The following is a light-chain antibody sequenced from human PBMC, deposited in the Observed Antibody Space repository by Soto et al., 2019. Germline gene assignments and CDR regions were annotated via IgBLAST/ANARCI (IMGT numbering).Light chain of an antibody. CDR3: ASYTSARIRV. V-gene: IGLV2-14*03. CDR1: SSDIGAYNS. Sequence: QSALTQPASVSASPGQSITISCTGTSSDIGAYNSVSWYQQHPGKAPQLMIYDVSYRPSGISSRFSGSKSGNTASLTISGLQADDDAVYYCASYTSARIRVFGGGTKLTVL. CDR2: DVS. J-gene: IGLJ2*01.